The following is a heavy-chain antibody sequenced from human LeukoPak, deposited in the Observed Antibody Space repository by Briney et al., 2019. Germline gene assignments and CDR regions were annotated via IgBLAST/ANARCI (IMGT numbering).Heavy chain of an antibody. Sequence: HPGGSLRLSCAASGFTFTTYWMSWVRQAPGKGLEWVANIKQDGGEKYYVDSVKGRFTISRDNAKNSLYLQMNSLRAEDTAVYYCARARWDIVATTDFDYWGQGTLVTVSS. D-gene: IGHD5-12*01. CDR2: IKQDGGEK. V-gene: IGHV3-7*01. J-gene: IGHJ4*02. CDR1: GFTFTTYW. CDR3: ARARWDIVATTDFDY.